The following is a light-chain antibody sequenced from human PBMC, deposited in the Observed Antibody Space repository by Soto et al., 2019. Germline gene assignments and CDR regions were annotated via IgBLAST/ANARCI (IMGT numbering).Light chain of an antibody. Sequence: SALTQPRSVSASPGQSVTISCTGTSSDVGRYDYVSWYQQHPGKAPKLIVYAVTERASGVPDRFSGSKSGNTASLTISGLQAEDEADYSCCSFAGSYSYVFGTGTKVTVL. CDR2: AVT. CDR3: CSFAGSYSYV. CDR1: SSDVGRYDY. J-gene: IGLJ1*01. V-gene: IGLV2-11*01.